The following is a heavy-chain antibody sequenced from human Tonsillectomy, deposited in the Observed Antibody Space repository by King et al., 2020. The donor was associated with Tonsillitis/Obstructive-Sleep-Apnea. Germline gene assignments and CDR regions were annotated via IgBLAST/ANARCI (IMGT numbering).Heavy chain of an antibody. CDR1: GYTFTDYY. V-gene: IGHV1-2*02. CDR3: ARVGAYYDSSAYYVS. CDR2: INPNSGGT. J-gene: IGHJ5*02. D-gene: IGHD3-22*01. Sequence: VQLVESGAEVKKSGASVKVSCKASGYTFTDYYMHWVRQAPGQGLEWMGWINPNSGGTNYAQKFQGRVTMTRDTSISTAYMELSRLRSDDTAVHYCARVGAYYDSSAYYVSWGQGTLVTVSS.